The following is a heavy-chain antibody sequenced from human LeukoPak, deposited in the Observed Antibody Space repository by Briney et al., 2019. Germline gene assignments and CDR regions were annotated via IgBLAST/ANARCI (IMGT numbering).Heavy chain of an antibody. CDR2: INHSGST. D-gene: IGHD2-15*01. CDR1: GGSFSGYY. J-gene: IGHJ3*02. V-gene: IGHV4-34*01. CDR3: ARVHCSGGSCYSYKVGKNAFDI. Sequence: SETLSLTCAVYGGSFSGYYWSWIRQPPGKGLEWIGEINHSGSTNYNPSLKSRVTISVDRSKNQFSLKLSSVTAADTAVYYCARVHCSGGSCYSYKVGKNAFDIWGKGTMVTVSS.